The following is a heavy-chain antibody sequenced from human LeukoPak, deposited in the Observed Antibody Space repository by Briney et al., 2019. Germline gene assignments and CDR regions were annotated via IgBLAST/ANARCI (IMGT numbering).Heavy chain of an antibody. CDR2: INHSGST. D-gene: IGHD1-26*01. CDR1: GGSFSGYY. J-gene: IGHJ5*02. V-gene: IGHV4-34*01. CDR3: ASERSGSYANWFDP. Sequence: SETLSLTCAVYGGSFSGYYWSWIRQPPGKGLEWIGEINHSGSTYYNPSLKSRVTISVDTSKNQFSLKLSSVTAADTAVYYCASERSGSYANWFDPWGQGTLVTVSS.